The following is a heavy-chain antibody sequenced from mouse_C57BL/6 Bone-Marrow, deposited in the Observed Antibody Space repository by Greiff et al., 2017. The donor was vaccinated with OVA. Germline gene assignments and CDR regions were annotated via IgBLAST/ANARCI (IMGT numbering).Heavy chain of an antibody. J-gene: IGHJ3*01. CDR2: IDPENGDT. CDR3: TTYYGSSYVGY. CDR1: GFNIKDDY. V-gene: IGHV14-4*01. D-gene: IGHD1-1*01. Sequence: VQLQQSGAELVRPGASVKLSCTASGFNIKDDYMHWVKQRPEQGLEWIGWIDPENGDTEYASKFQGKATITADTSFNTAYLQLSSLTSEDTAVYYCTTYYGSSYVGYWGQGTLVTVSA.